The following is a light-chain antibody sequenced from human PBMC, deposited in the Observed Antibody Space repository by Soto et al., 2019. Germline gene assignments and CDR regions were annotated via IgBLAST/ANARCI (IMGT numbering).Light chain of an antibody. CDR1: SSDVGGYKY. CDR3: SSYTSTSTLYV. J-gene: IGLJ1*01. V-gene: IGLV2-14*01. Sequence: QSVLTQPASVSGSPGQSITISCTGTSSDVGGYKYVSWYQQHPGKAPKLMIYEVSNRPSGVSNRFSGSKSGNTASLTTSGLQAEDEADYYCSSYTSTSTLYVFGTGTKLTVL. CDR2: EVS.